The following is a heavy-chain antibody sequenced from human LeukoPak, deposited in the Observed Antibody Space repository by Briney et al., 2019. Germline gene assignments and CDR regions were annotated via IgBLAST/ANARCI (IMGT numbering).Heavy chain of an antibody. D-gene: IGHD2-2*02. CDR1: GGTFSSYA. V-gene: IGHV1-69*06. J-gene: IGHJ6*04. CDR2: IIPIFGTA. Sequence: SVKVSCKASGGTFSSYAISWVRQAPGQGLDWVGGIIPIFGTANYAQKFQGRVTITADKSTSTAYMELSSLRSEDTAVYYCAREADIVAVPAAIKYYYYYGMDVWGKGTTVTVSS. CDR3: AREADIVAVPAAIKYYYYYGMDV.